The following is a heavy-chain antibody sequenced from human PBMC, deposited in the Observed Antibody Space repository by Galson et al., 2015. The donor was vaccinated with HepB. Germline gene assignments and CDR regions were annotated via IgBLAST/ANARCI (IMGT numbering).Heavy chain of an antibody. Sequence: QSGAEVKKPGASVKVSCKASGYTFTSCGISWVRQAPGQGLEWMGWISAYNGNTNYAQKLQGRVTMTTDTSTSTAYMELRSLRSDDTAVYYCARDWRDYVWGSYIYYYMDVWGKGTTVTVSS. J-gene: IGHJ6*03. V-gene: IGHV1-18*01. CDR3: ARDWRDYVWGSYIYYYMDV. CDR1: GYTFTSCG. CDR2: ISAYNGNT. D-gene: IGHD3-16*01.